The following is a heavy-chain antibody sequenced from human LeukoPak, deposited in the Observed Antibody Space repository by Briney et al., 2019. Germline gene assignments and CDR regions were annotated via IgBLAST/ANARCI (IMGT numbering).Heavy chain of an antibody. Sequence: ASVKVSCKASGGTFSSYAISWVRQAPGQGLEWMGWINPNSGGTNYAQKFQGRVTMTRDTSISTAYMELSRLRSDDTAVYYCARVRYYYDSSGYCLGYWGQGTLVTVSS. CDR3: ARVRYYYDSSGYCLGY. CDR2: INPNSGGT. D-gene: IGHD3-22*01. CDR1: GGTFSSYA. J-gene: IGHJ4*02. V-gene: IGHV1-2*02.